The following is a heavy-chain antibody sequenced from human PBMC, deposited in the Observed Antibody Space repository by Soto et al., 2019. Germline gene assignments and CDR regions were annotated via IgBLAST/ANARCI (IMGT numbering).Heavy chain of an antibody. J-gene: IGHJ5*02. CDR2: IVVGSGNT. Sequence: QMQLVQSGPEVKKPGTSVKVSCKASGFTFTSSAVQWVRQARGQRLEWIGWIVVGSGNTNYAQKFQERVTITRDMTTSTAYMELRSLRSEDTAVYYCAADRTYDILTSPDWFDPWGQGTLVTVSS. CDR3: AADRTYDILTSPDWFDP. D-gene: IGHD3-9*01. V-gene: IGHV1-58*01. CDR1: GFTFTSSA.